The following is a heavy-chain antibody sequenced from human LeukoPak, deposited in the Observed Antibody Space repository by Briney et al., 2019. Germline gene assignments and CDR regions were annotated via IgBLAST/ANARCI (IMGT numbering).Heavy chain of an antibody. Sequence: GASVKVSCKASGYTFTGYYMHWVRQAPGQGLEWMGWINPNSGGTNYAQRFQGRVSMTRDTSISTAYMELNRLRSDDTAVYYCARGRDSDSWYFDWFDPWGHGTLVTVSS. D-gene: IGHD6-13*01. V-gene: IGHV1-2*02. CDR2: INPNSGGT. J-gene: IGHJ5*02. CDR1: GYTFTGYY. CDR3: ARGRDSDSWYFDWFDP.